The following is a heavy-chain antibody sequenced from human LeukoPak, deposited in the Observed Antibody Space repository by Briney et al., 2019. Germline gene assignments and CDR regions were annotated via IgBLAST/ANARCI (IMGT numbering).Heavy chain of an antibody. Sequence: PQASVKVSCKASGGTFSSYAISWVRQAPGQGLEWMGGIIPIFGTANYAQKFRGRVTITADESTSTAYMELSSLRSEDTAVYYCWGGGWKKPFDYWGQGTLDTVSS. CDR2: IIPIFGTA. CDR1: GGTFSSYA. J-gene: IGHJ4*02. V-gene: IGHV1-69*01. D-gene: IGHD2-21*01. CDR3: WGGGWKKPFDY.